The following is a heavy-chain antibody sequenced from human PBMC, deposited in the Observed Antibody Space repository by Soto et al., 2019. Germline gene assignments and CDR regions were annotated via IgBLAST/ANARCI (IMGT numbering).Heavy chain of an antibody. CDR2: INAGNGNT. D-gene: IGHD3-3*01. V-gene: IGHV1-3*01. J-gene: IGHJ6*02. CDR3: ARGFRIFGVVIPYYYYYYGMDV. Sequence: EASVKVSCKASGYTFTSYAMHWVRQAPGQRLEWMGWINAGNGNTKYSQKFQGRVTITRDTSASTAYMELSSLRSEDTAVYYCARGFRIFGVVIPYYYYYYGMDVWGQGTTVTLSS. CDR1: GYTFTSYA.